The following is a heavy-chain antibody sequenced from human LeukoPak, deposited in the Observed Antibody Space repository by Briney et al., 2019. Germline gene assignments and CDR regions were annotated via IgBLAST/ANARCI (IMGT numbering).Heavy chain of an antibody. CDR3: ASGSSPYYYYYYMDV. D-gene: IGHD2-15*01. Sequence: SETLSLTCTVSGGSISSYYWSWIRQPAGKGLEWIGRIYTSGSTNYNPSLKSRVTMSVDTSKNQFSLKLSSVTAADTAVYYCASGSSPYYYYYYMDVWGKGTTVTVSS. CDR2: IYTSGST. CDR1: GGSISSYY. V-gene: IGHV4-4*07. J-gene: IGHJ6*03.